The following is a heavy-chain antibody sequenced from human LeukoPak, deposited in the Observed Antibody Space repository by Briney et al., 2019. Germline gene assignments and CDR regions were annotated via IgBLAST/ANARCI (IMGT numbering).Heavy chain of an antibody. CDR1: GGSISSYY. J-gene: IGHJ6*03. Sequence: SETLSLTCTVSGGSISSYYWSWIRQPAGKGLEWIGRIYTSGSTNYNPSLKSRVTMSVDTSKNQFSLKLSSVTAADTAVYYCARSYSSGFTPLYYYYYMDVWGKGTTVTVSS. CDR3: ARSYSSGFTPLYYYYYMDV. D-gene: IGHD6-19*01. V-gene: IGHV4-4*07. CDR2: IYTSGST.